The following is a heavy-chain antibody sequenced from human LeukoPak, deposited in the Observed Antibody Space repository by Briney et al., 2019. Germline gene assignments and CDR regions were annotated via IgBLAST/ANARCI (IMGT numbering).Heavy chain of an antibody. Sequence: KSSGTLSLTCAVSGGSISSSNWWSWVRQPPGKGLEWIGEIYHSGSTNYNPSLKSRVTISGDMSKNQYSLRLTSVTAADTAVYYCARGGDISALLDYWGQGTLVTVSS. CDR1: GGSISSSNW. D-gene: IGHD3-22*01. CDR2: IYHSGST. V-gene: IGHV4-4*02. CDR3: ARGGDISALLDY. J-gene: IGHJ4*02.